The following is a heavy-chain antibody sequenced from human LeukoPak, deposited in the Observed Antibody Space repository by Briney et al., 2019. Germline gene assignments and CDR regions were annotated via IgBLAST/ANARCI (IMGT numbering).Heavy chain of an antibody. CDR1: GDSISSGDYY. J-gene: IGHJ4*02. D-gene: IGHD3-22*01. CDR3: ARSSGPDGWRQITFDY. V-gene: IGHV4-61*02. CDR2: ISGSGST. Sequence: PSETLSLTCTVSGDSISSGDYYWSWIRQPAGKGLEWIGRISGSGSTNYNPSLKSRVTISVDTSKNQFSLKLSSVTAADTAVYYCARSSGPDGWRQITFDYWGQGTLVTVSS.